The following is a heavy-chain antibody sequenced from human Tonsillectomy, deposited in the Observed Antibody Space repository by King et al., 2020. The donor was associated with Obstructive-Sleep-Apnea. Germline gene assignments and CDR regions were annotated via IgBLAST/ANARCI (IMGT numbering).Heavy chain of an antibody. CDR1: GDSISSSSYF. Sequence: PLQESGPGLAKPSETLSLTCTVSGDSISSSSYFWGWIRQPPGKGLEWIGSIYTAGTIYYNPSLKSRVTISVDTSKNQFSLNLKSLTAADTAVYYCARNGIGPGAGTVDYWGQGTLVTVSS. CDR2: IYTAGTI. CDR3: ARNGIGPGAGTVDY. V-gene: IGHV4-39*07. J-gene: IGHJ4*02. D-gene: IGHD6-13*01.